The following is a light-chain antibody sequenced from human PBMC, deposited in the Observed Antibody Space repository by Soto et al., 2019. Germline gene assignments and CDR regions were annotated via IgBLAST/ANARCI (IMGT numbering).Light chain of an antibody. Sequence: DIQMTQSPFTLSASVGDRVTITCRASQSISRWLAWYQQKPGKAPKLLIYRASSLESGVPSRFSGSGSGTEFTHTISSLQSDDSATYYCQEYQTWTFGQGTKVEIK. V-gene: IGKV1-5*03. CDR1: QSISRW. CDR3: QEYQTWT. CDR2: RAS. J-gene: IGKJ1*01.